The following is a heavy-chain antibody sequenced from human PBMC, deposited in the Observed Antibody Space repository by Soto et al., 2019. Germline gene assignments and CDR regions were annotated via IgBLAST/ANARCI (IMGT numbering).Heavy chain of an antibody. J-gene: IGHJ4*02. Sequence: EVHLLDSGGGLVQPGGSLRLSCAASGFTFSNYVMSWVRQAPGKGLEWVSSISGSGDNTYYADSVKGRFTISRDNSKNTLFLQMNSLRAEDTAVYYCAKLLFVLALGFDYWGQGTLVTVSS. CDR2: ISGSGDNT. CDR3: AKLLFVLALGFDY. D-gene: IGHD3-16*02. CDR1: GFTFSNYV. V-gene: IGHV3-23*01.